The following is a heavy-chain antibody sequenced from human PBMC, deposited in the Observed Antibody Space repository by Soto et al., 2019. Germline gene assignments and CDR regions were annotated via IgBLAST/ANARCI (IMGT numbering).Heavy chain of an antibody. CDR1: GGSVSSYY. Sequence: PXGTLSLTFTVSGGSVSSYYWSWIRQPAGKGLEWIGRIYTSGSTNYNPSLKSRVTMSVDTSKNQFSLKLSSVTAADTAVYYCARGGYSSGWYRGGYYYYYGMDVWGQRTTVTVSS. J-gene: IGHJ6*02. V-gene: IGHV4-4*07. D-gene: IGHD6-19*01. CDR3: ARGGYSSGWYRGGYYYYYGMDV. CDR2: IYTSGST.